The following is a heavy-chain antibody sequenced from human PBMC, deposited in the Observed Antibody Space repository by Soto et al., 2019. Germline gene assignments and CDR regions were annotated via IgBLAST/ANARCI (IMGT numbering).Heavy chain of an antibody. J-gene: IGHJ1*01. CDR3: ARKQAGSYYGIGY. V-gene: IGHV4-31*11. D-gene: IGHD3-22*01. CDR1: GGCRSTGRYY. Sequence: PSETLSETCGDSGGCRSTGRYYWSWIRQYPWKVLEWLGYIDDSGYTFYNPSLQSRLTLSMDTSKNQFSLKLSSATAADTAVYFCARKQAGSYYGIGYWRPGTLV. CDR2: IDDSGYT.